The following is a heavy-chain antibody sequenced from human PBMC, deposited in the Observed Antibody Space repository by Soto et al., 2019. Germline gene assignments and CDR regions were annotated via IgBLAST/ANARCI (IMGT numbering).Heavy chain of an antibody. J-gene: IGHJ1*01. Sequence: EVQLLESGGGLVQPGGSLRLSCTASGFTFSNYAMSWLRQAPGKGLEWVSAVSHDGDSTYYADSVKGRFTISRDNSKNTLYLHVNSLRADDTAVYYCARPHLYCTGGTCYFAEHFQYWGQGTLVTVSS. CDR2: VSHDGDST. D-gene: IGHD2-15*01. CDR1: GFTFSNYA. V-gene: IGHV3-23*01. CDR3: ARPHLYCTGGTCYFAEHFQY.